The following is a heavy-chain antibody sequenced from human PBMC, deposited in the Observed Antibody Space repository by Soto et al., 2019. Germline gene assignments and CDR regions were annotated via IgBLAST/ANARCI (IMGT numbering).Heavy chain of an antibody. D-gene: IGHD3-10*01. J-gene: IGHJ6*02. CDR3: AGGGVRGVITRTRDYYGMDV. Sequence: GESLKISCKGSGYSFTSYWIGWVRQMPGKGLEWMGIIYPGESDTRYSPSFQGQVTISADKSISTAYRQWSSLKASDTAMYYCAGGGVRGVITRTRDYYGMDVWGQGTTVTVSS. CDR2: IYPGESDT. CDR1: GYSFTSYW. V-gene: IGHV5-51*01.